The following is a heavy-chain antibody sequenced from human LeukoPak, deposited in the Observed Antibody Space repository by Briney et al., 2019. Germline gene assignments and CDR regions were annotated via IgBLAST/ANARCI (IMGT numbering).Heavy chain of an antibody. CDR1: GFTFSSYG. CDR3: ANGWGSGHDWDY. J-gene: IGHJ4*02. CDR2: ISGSGGST. D-gene: IGHD5-12*01. V-gene: IGHV3-23*01. Sequence: GGSLRLSCAASGFTFSSYGMSWVRQAPGKGLEWVSGISGSGGSTYYADSVKGRFTISRDNSKNTLYLQMNSLRAEDTAIYYCANGWGSGHDWDYWGQGTLVTVSS.